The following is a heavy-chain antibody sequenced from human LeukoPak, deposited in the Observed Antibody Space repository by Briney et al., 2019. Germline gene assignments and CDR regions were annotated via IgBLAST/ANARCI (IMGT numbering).Heavy chain of an antibody. CDR3: ARAPLSYYDSSGYFDY. CDR1: GYTFTSYG. D-gene: IGHD3-22*01. Sequence: PRASVKVSCKASGYTFTSYGISWVRQAPGQGLEWMGWISAYNGNTNYAQKLQGRVTMTTDTPTSTAYMELRSLRSDDTAVYYCARAPLSYYDSSGYFDYWGQGTLVTVSS. V-gene: IGHV1-18*01. J-gene: IGHJ4*02. CDR2: ISAYNGNT.